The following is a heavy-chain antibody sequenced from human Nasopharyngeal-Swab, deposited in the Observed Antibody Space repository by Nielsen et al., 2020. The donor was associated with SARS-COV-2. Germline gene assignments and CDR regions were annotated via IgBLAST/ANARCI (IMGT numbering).Heavy chain of an antibody. D-gene: IGHD2-2*02. CDR2: IYYSGST. J-gene: IGHJ5*02. CDR3: ARHGGYCSSTSCYSSWFDP. Sequence: SETLSLTCTVSGGSISSSSYYWVWIRQPPGKGLEWIGSIYYSGSTYYNPSLESRVTISVDTSKNQFSLKLSSVTAADTAVYYCARHGGYCSSTSCYSSWFDPWGQGTLVTVSS. V-gene: IGHV4-39*01. CDR1: GGSISSSSYY.